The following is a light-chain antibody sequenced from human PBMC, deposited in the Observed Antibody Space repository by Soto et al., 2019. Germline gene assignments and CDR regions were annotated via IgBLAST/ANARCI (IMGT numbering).Light chain of an antibody. CDR3: CSYAGNSTWV. J-gene: IGLJ3*02. V-gene: IGLV2-23*01. CDR1: SSDVGNYNL. CDR2: EGS. Sequence: QSALTQPASVSGSPGQSITISCTGTSSDVGNYNLVSWYQQHPGKAPKLMIYEGSKRPSGVSNRFSGSKSGNTASLTISGLQAEDEAYYYCCSYAGNSTWVFGGGTQLTVL.